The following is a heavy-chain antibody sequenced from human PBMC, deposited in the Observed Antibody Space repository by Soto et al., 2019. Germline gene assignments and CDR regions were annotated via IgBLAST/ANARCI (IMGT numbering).Heavy chain of an antibody. J-gene: IGHJ6*02. D-gene: IGHD3-16*01. Sequence: QVQLVQSGDEVKRPGASVKVSCKASGYIFVNYGIAWVRQAPGQGLEWMGWISPYTGNTHSASKVQGRLTMTTDTSTSTAYMDLGSLTSDDTAVYYCVMVDNYVTPTPQDVWGQGTTVTVSS. CDR3: VMVDNYVTPTPQDV. CDR2: ISPYTGNT. V-gene: IGHV1-18*01. CDR1: GYIFVNYG.